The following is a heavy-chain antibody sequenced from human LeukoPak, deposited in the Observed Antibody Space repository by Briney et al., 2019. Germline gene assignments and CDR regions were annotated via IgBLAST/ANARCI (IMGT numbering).Heavy chain of an antibody. D-gene: IGHD4-17*01. CDR1: SGSISTSNYY. J-gene: IGHJ4*02. V-gene: IGHV4-39*07. Sequence: SETLSLTCTVSSGSISTSNYYWGWVRQPPGKALEWIGNIFYSGSTYYSPSLKSRVTISLDTSRNQFSLKLNSVTAADTAVYYCARAGTNLGDYDYWGQGTLVTVSS. CDR2: IFYSGST. CDR3: ARAGTNLGDYDY.